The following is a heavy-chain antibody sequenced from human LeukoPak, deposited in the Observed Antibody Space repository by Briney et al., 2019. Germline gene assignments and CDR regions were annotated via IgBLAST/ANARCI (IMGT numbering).Heavy chain of an antibody. CDR1: GGTFSKFG. V-gene: IGHV1-69*05. Sequence: SVKVSCKASGGTFSKFGISWVRQAPGEGLEWMGGIIPMFGAANYAQKFQGRVTVTTDESTTTAHMELISLTSDDTAVYFCATEGPNYYMDVWGKGTTVTVSS. CDR2: IIPMFGAA. J-gene: IGHJ6*03. CDR3: ATEGPNYYMDV.